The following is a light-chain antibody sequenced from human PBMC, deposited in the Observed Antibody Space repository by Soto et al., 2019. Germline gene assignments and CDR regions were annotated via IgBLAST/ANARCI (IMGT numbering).Light chain of an antibody. V-gene: IGKV3-11*01. CDR3: QQRSSWPLT. J-gene: IGKJ4*01. CDR1: QSVSIY. Sequence: EIVLTQSPATLSLSPGERATLSCRASQSVSIYLAWYQQKPGQAPRLLIYDASNRVIGIPARFSGSGSGTDFTLTISRLEPEDFAVYYCQQRSSWPLTFGGGTQVEIK. CDR2: DAS.